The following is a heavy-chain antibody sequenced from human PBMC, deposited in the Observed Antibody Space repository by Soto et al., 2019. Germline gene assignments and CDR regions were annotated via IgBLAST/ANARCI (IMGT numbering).Heavy chain of an antibody. V-gene: IGHV3-48*02. CDR3: AREGAQWLADGFDY. CDR2: ISSSSSTI. D-gene: IGHD6-19*01. Sequence: EVQLVESGGGLVQPGGSLRLSCAAYGFTFSSYSMNWVRQAPGKGLEWVSYISSSSSTIYYADSVKGRFTIYRDNAKNSLYLQMNSLRDEDTAVYYCAREGAQWLADGFDYWGQGTLVTVSS. CDR1: GFTFSSYS. J-gene: IGHJ4*02.